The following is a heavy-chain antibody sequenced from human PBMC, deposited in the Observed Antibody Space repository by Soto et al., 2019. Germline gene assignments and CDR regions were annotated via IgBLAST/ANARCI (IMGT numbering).Heavy chain of an antibody. D-gene: IGHD3-10*01. V-gene: IGHV5-51*01. CDR3: ARHSGSCYLPPHPCGTDV. Sequence: GEALKISCRGSGYSFTSYWIGWVRQMPGKGLEWMGIIFPGDSETRYSPSFQGQVTISADKSVTTAYLQWSSLRASDTAIYYCARHSGSCYLPPHPCGTDVCGQATTGTVSS. CDR1: GYSFTSYW. CDR2: IFPGDSET. J-gene: IGHJ6*02.